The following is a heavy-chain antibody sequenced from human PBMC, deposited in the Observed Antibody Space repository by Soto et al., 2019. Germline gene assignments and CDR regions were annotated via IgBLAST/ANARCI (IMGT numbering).Heavy chain of an antibody. Sequence: QVQLVQSGAEVKKPGASEKVSCKASGYTFTGYYMHWVRQAPGQGLEWMGWINPNSGGTNYAQKFQGWVTMTRDTSKSTAYMELSRLRSADTAVYYCARAGGGLRHDAFDIWGQGTMVTVSS. CDR3: ARAGGGLRHDAFDI. CDR1: GYTFTGYY. D-gene: IGHD5-12*01. V-gene: IGHV1-2*04. J-gene: IGHJ3*02. CDR2: INPNSGGT.